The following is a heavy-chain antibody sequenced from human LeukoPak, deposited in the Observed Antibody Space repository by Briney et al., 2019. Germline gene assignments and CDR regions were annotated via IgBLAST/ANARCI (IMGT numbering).Heavy chain of an antibody. D-gene: IGHD5-12*01. J-gene: IGHJ4*02. V-gene: IGHV3-9*01. CDR1: GFTLDDYS. Sequence: GRSLRLSCAASGFTLDDYSMHWVRQAPGKGLEWVSGISWNSGGAGYADSVKGRFTISRDNAKNSLYLQMNSLRTEDTALYYCAKDRTYSGYDALDYWGQGTLVTVPS. CDR2: ISWNSGGA. CDR3: AKDRTYSGYDALDY.